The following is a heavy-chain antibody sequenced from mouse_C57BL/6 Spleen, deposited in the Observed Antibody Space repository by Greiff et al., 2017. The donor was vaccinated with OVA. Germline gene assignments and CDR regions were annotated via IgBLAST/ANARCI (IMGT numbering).Heavy chain of an antibody. CDR3: ARHEERGYGYDYAMDY. V-gene: IGHV1-62-2*01. D-gene: IGHD2-2*01. Sequence: VQLQQSGAELVKPGASVKLSCKASGYTFTEYTIHWVKQRSGQGLEWIGWFYPGSGSIKYNEKFKDKATLTADKSSSTVYMELSRLTSEDSAVYVCARHEERGYGYDYAMDYWGQGTSVTVSS. J-gene: IGHJ4*01. CDR2: FYPGSGSI. CDR1: GYTFTEYT.